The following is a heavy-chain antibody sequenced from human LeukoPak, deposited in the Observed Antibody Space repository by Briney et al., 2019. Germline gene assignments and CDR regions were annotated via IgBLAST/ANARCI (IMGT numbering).Heavy chain of an antibody. CDR1: GGSISSYC. J-gene: IGHJ5*02. CDR3: ARLDYGGNSNWFDP. CDR2: IYYSGST. V-gene: IGHV4-59*01. Sequence: PSETLSLTCTVSGGSISSYCWSWIRQPPGKGLEWIGCIYYSGSTNYNPSLKSRLTISVDTSKNQFSLKLTSVTAADTAVYYCARLDYGGNSNWFDPWGQGTLVTVSS. D-gene: IGHD4-23*01.